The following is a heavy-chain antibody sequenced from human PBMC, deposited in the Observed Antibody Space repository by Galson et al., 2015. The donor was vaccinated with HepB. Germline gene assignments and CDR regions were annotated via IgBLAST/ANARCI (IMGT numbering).Heavy chain of an antibody. V-gene: IGHV1-18*01. CDR1: GYSFPTYS. CDR2: INAYNQNT. CDR3: ARGALVVVVDATQNNWFDP. J-gene: IGHJ5*02. Sequence: QSGAEVKKPGASVKVSCKASGYSFPTYSITWVRQAPGQGLEWMGWINAYNQNTNYAQHLQGRVTMTTDTSTSTAYMELRSLRSDDTAVYYCARGALVVVVDATQNNWFDPWGQGTLVTVSS. D-gene: IGHD2-15*01.